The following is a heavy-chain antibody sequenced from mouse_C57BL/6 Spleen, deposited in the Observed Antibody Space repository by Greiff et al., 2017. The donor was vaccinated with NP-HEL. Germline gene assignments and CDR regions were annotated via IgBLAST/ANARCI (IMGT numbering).Heavy chain of an antibody. J-gene: IGHJ4*01. V-gene: IGHV2-4*01. CDR3: AKSEIYYGNYGAMDY. Sequence: QVQLQQSGPGLVQPSQSLSITCTVSGFSLTSYGVHWVRQPPGKGLEWLGVIWSGGSTDYNAAFISRLSISKDNSKSQVFFKMNSLQADDTAIYYCAKSEIYYGNYGAMDYWGQGTSVTVSS. CDR1: GFSLTSYG. D-gene: IGHD2-1*01. CDR2: IWSGGST.